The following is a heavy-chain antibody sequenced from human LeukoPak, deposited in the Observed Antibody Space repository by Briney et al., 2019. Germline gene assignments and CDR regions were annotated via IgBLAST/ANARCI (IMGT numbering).Heavy chain of an antibody. Sequence: GRSLRLSCAASGFTFSSYGMHWVRQAPGKGLEWVAVISYDGSNKYYADSVKGRFTISRGNSKNTLYLQMNSLRAEDTAVYYCARGRSGDFDYWGQGTLVTVSS. CDR2: ISYDGSNK. CDR1: GFTFSSYG. J-gene: IGHJ4*02. D-gene: IGHD3-3*01. V-gene: IGHV3-30*03. CDR3: ARGRSGDFDY.